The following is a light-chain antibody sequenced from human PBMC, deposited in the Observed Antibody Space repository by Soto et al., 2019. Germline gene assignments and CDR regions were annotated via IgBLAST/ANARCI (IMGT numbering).Light chain of an antibody. CDR3: IQALQIPKT. Sequence: IVMTQSPLSLPVTPGEPASISCRSSQSLLHSDGYNYLDWYLQKPGQSPQLLIYLGSNRASGVPDRFSGSGSGTDFTLKISRVEAEDVGVYYCIQALQIPKTFGQGTKVEIK. V-gene: IGKV2-28*01. CDR1: QSLLHSDGYNY. J-gene: IGKJ1*01. CDR2: LGS.